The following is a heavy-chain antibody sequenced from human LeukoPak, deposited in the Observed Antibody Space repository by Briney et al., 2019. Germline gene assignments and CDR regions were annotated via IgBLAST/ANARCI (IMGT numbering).Heavy chain of an antibody. J-gene: IGHJ6*03. D-gene: IGHD2-15*01. CDR2: IYYSGST. CDR1: GGSISSYY. Sequence: SETLSLTCTVSGGSISSYYWSWIRQPPGKGLEWIGYIYYSGSTNYNPSLKSRVTISVDTSKNQFSLKLSSVTAADTAVYYCSRADNTDYYYYMDVWGKGTTVTVSS. CDR3: SRADNTDYYYYMDV. V-gene: IGHV4-59*08.